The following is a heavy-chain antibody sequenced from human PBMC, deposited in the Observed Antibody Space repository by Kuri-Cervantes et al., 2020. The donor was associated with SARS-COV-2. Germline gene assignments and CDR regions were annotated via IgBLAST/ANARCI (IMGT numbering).Heavy chain of an antibody. CDR2: MNGDGSTI. V-gene: IGHV3-74*01. J-gene: IGHJ4*02. Sequence: GESLKISCAASGFTFSRDTMYWVRQAPGKGLVWVSRMNGDGSTITYADSVKGRFTISRDNAKNTLYLQMNNLRVEDTAVYFCARAPSGSPTEFWGQGTLVTVSS. CDR3: ARAPSGSPTEF. CDR1: GFTFSRDT. D-gene: IGHD1-26*01.